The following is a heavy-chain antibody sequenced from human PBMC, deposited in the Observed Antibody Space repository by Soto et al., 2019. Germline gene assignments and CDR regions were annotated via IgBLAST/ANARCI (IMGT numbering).Heavy chain of an antibody. CDR3: ARRIKYYYAMDV. J-gene: IGHJ6*02. CDR1: GGSISSYY. Sequence: QVQLQESGPGLVKPSETLSLTCTVSGGSISSYYWSWIRQPPGKGLEWIGYISDSGSTNYNPSLKSRVTISVDTSNNKFSLKLSSVTAADTAVYYCARRIKYYYAMDVWGQGTTVTVSS. D-gene: IGHD2-15*01. CDR2: ISDSGST. V-gene: IGHV4-59*08.